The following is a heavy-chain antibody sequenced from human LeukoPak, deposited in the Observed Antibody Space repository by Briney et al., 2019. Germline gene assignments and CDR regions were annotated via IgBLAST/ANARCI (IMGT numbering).Heavy chain of an antibody. V-gene: IGHV3-48*04. CDR3: AREPAAAGKNWFDP. J-gene: IGHJ5*02. CDR2: ISGSSTTI. CDR1: GFTFSSYS. D-gene: IGHD6-25*01. Sequence: RGSLRLSCAASGFTFSSYSMNWVRQAPGKGLEWVSYISGSSTTIYYVDSVKGRFTISRDNAKNSLYLQMNSLRAEDTAVYYCAREPAAAGKNWFDPWGQGTLVTVSS.